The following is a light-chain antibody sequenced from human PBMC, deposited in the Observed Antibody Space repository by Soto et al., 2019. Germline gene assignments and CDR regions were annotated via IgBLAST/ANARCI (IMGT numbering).Light chain of an antibody. CDR3: CSYAGSRTLV. Sequence: QSALTQPASVSGSPGQSITISCTGTSSDVGSYNVVSWYQHHPGKAPKLMIYEGSKRPSGVFNRFSGSESGNTASLTISGLQAEDEADYYCCSYAGSRTLVFGGGTKLTV. J-gene: IGLJ2*01. CDR2: EGS. V-gene: IGLV2-23*01. CDR1: SSDVGSYNV.